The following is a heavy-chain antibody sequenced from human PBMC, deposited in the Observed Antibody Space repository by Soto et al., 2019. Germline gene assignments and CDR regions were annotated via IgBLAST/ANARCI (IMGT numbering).Heavy chain of an antibody. CDR3: TRDSSLSFDC. V-gene: IGHV3-74*01. CDR2: MDNDGTGT. Sequence: GGSLRLSCAASGFTFRNHWMHWVRQAPGKGLVWVAHMDNDGTGTTYADSVKGRFTISRDNAGNTVYLQMNSLRVEDTAVDYCTRDSSLSFDCWGQGAMVTVSS. CDR1: GFTFRNHW. J-gene: IGHJ4*02.